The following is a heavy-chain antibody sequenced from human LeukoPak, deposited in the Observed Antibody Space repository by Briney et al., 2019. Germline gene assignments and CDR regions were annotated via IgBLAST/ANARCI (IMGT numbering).Heavy chain of an antibody. CDR3: ARGDIVVVPAASDAFDI. CDR1: GYTFTSYD. CDR2: MNPNSGNT. J-gene: IGHJ3*02. Sequence: ASVEVSCKASGYTFTSYDINWVRQATGQGLEWMGWMNPNSGNTGYAQKFQGRVTMTRNTSISTAYMELSSLRSEDTAVYYCARGDIVVVPAASDAFDIWGQGTMVTVSS. D-gene: IGHD2-2*01. V-gene: IGHV1-8*01.